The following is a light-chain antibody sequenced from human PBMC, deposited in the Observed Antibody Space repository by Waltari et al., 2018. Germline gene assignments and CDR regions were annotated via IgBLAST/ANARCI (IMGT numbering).Light chain of an antibody. V-gene: IGKV3-15*01. CDR3: QQYNNWPLYT. CDR1: QSVSSN. Sequence: EIVMTQSPATLSVSPGESATLSCRASQSVSSNLAWYQQKPGQSPRLLIYGASTRATGNPARFSGSGSGTEFTLTISSMQSEDFAVYYCQQYNNWPLYTFGQGTKLEIK. J-gene: IGKJ2*01. CDR2: GAS.